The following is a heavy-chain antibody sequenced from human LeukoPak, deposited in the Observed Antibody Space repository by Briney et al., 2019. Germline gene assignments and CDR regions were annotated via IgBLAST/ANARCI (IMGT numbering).Heavy chain of an antibody. CDR1: GGTFSSYA. CDR3: ARDTPVLRHGEMATITPFDY. J-gene: IGHJ4*02. Sequence: SVRVSCKASGGTFSSYAISWVRQAPGQGLEWMGRIIPILGIANYAQKFQGRVTITADKSTSTAYMELSSLRSEDTAVYYCARDTPVLRHGEMATITPFDYRGQGTLVTVSS. V-gene: IGHV1-69*04. CDR2: IIPILGIA. D-gene: IGHD5-24*01.